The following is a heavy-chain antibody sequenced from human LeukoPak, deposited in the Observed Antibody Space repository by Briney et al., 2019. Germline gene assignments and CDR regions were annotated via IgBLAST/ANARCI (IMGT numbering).Heavy chain of an antibody. CDR3: AIGDILAGPLDY. D-gene: IGHD3-9*01. CDR2: IIPIFGTA. J-gene: IGHJ4*02. CDR1: GGTFSSYA. V-gene: IGHV1-69*13. Sequence: GASVKVSCKASGGTFSSYAISWVRQAPGQGLEWMGGIIPIFGTANYAQKFQGRVTITADESTSTAYMELSSLRSEDTAVYYCAIGDILAGPLDYWGQGTLGTVSS.